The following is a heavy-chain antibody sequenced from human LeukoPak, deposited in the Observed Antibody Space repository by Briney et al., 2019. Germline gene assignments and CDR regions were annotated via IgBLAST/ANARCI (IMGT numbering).Heavy chain of an antibody. CDR3: ARLGYSGSYDY. D-gene: IGHD1-26*01. Sequence: PSETLSLTCAVYGGSFSGYYWSWIRQPPGKGLEWIGEINHSGSTNYNPSLKSRVTISVDTSKNQFSLKLSSVTAADTAVYYCARLGYSGSYDYWGQGTLVTVSS. J-gene: IGHJ4*02. V-gene: IGHV4-34*01. CDR1: GGSFSGYY. CDR2: INHSGST.